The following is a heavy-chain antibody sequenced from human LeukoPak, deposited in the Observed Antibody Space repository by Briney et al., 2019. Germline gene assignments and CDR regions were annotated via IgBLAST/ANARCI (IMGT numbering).Heavy chain of an antibody. CDR1: GGSFSGYY. CDR2: INHSGST. V-gene: IGHV4-34*01. D-gene: IGHD3-9*01. Sequence: SETLSLTCVVSGGSFSGYYWSWIRQPPGKGLEWIGEINHSGSTNYNPSLKSRVTIPVDTSKNQFSLKLSSVTAADTAVYYCARGPRVLVIIRPHAFDIWGQGTVVTVSS. CDR3: ARGPRVLVIIRPHAFDI. J-gene: IGHJ3*02.